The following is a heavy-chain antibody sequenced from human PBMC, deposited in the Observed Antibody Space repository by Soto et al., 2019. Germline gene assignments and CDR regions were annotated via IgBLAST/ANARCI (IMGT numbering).Heavy chain of an antibody. D-gene: IGHD2-2*01. Sequence: PGGSLRLSCAASGFTFSSYGMHWVRQAPGKGLEWVAVISYDGSNKYYADSVKGRFTISRDNSKNTLYLQMNSLRAEDTAVYYCAKDRCISTSCSPYYYYGMDVWGQGTTVTVSS. J-gene: IGHJ6*02. V-gene: IGHV3-30*18. CDR2: ISYDGSNK. CDR1: GFTFSSYG. CDR3: AKDRCISTSCSPYYYYGMDV.